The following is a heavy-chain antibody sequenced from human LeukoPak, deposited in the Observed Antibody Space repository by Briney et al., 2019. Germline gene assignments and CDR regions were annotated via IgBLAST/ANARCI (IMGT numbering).Heavy chain of an antibody. V-gene: IGHV4-38-2*02. D-gene: IGHD3-22*01. CDR2: IYHSGST. CDR1: GYSISSDY. CDR3: ARGSSGYYHYFDY. J-gene: IGHJ4*02. Sequence: SETLSLTCTVSGYSISSDYWGWIRQPPGKGLEWIGSIYHSGSTYYNPSLKSRVTISVDTSKNQFSLRLSSVTAADTAVYYCARGSSGYYHYFDYWGQGTLVTVSS.